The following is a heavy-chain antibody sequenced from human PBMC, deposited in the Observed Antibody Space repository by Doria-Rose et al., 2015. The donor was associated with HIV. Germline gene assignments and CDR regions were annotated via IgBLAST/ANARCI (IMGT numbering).Heavy chain of an antibody. CDR2: INHNWST. CDR3: ARGLLRGGWNDVDYYYGMDV. CDR1: GGSFSGYY. J-gene: IGHJ6*02. V-gene: IGHV4-34*01. Sequence: QVQLQESGAGLVKPSETLSLTCAVFGGSFSGYYWSWIRQPPGKGLEWIGEINHNWSTNYKTYLKSRVTITLDTSKILFSLKLSSVTAADTAVYYCARGLLRGGWNDVDYYYGMDVWGQGTTVTVSS. D-gene: IGHD1-1*01.